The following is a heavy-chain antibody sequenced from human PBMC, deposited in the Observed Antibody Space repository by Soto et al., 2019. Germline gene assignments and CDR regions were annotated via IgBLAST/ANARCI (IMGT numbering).Heavy chain of an antibody. Sequence: SETLSVTCTVSGGSISSGCYYWSWMRQYPVKGLEWIGNIFYIGTTSHNPSLKTRVAISIDTSKNQFSLKLSSVTAADTAVYYCARERQRYIYSHGVWFGHWG. CDR2: IFYIGTT. J-gene: IGHJ5*02. V-gene: IGHV4-31*03. CDR1: GGSISSGCYY. CDR3: ARERQRYIYSHGVWFGH. D-gene: IGHD1-26*01.